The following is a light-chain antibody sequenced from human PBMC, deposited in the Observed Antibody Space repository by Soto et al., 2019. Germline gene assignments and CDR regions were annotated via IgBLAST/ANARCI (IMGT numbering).Light chain of an antibody. J-gene: IGLJ2*01. V-gene: IGLV2-14*01. CDR1: NSDVGGYDR. CDR2: EVY. CDR3: SSYSTTSSPHVL. Sequence: QSALTQPASVSGSPGQSITISCTGTNSDVGGYDRVSWYQHHPGKAPKLLIFEVYNRPSGISDRFSGSKSGDTASLTISGIQAEDEADYYCSSYSTTSSPHVLFGGGTKLTVL.